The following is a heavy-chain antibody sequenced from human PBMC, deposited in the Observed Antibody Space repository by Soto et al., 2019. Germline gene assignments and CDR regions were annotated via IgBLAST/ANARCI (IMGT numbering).Heavy chain of an antibody. CDR2: ISGSGLNK. J-gene: IGHJ4*02. D-gene: IGHD3-16*01. V-gene: IGHV3-23*01. Sequence: GGSLRLSCAASGFTFENFGMSWVRQPPGKGLEWISSISGSGLNKYYADSVRGRFTISRDNSKNTLSLQMDNLGAEDAAVYYSARDPDSTWVKLCQPFDYWGQGTMVTVSS. CDR3: ARDPDSTWVKLCQPFDY. CDR1: GFTFENFG.